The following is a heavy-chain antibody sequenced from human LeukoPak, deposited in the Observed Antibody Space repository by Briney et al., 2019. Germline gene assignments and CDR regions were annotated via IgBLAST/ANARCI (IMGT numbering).Heavy chain of an antibody. CDR1: GFTVSSNY. V-gene: IGHV3-53*01. J-gene: IGHJ6*02. D-gene: IGHD1-14*01. CDR2: IYSGGST. Sequence: GGSLRLSCAASGFTVSSNYMSWVRQAPGKGLEWVSVIYSGGSTYYADSVKGRFTISRDNSKNTLYLQMNSLRAEDTAVYYCARVLTGDGMDVWGQGTTVTVSS. CDR3: ARVLTGDGMDV.